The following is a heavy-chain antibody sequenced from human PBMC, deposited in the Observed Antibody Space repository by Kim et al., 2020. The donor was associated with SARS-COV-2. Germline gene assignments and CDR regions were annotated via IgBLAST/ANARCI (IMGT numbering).Heavy chain of an antibody. CDR2: IYSGGSST. CDR1: GFTFSSYA. V-gene: IGHV3-23*03. J-gene: IGHJ4*02. CDR3: AKRVDFDWLLRGGSYCDH. D-gene: IGHD3-9*01. Sequence: GGSLRLSCAASGFTFSSYAMSWVRQAPGKGLEWVSGIYSGGSSTYYADSVKGRFTISRDNSKNTLYLQMNSLRAEDTAVYYCAKRVDFDWLLRGGSYCDHWGQGTLVTVSS.